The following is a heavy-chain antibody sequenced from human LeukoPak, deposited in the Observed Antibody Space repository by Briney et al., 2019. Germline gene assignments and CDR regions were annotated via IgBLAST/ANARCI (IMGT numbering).Heavy chain of an antibody. J-gene: IGHJ4*02. CDR2: IYYRGST. Sequence: SETLSLTCSVSGGSISGSSYYWGWICQPPGKGLEWIGNIYYRGSTYYNPSLKSRVIMSIDTSKNQFSLKVNSVTATDTAVYYCAKTVWSRLAAGLDSWGQGTLVTVSS. CDR1: GGSISGSSYY. CDR3: AKTVWSRLAAGLDS. V-gene: IGHV4-39*01. D-gene: IGHD2-21*02.